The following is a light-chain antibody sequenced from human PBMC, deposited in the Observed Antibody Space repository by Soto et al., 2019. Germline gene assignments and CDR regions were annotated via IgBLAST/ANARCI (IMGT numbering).Light chain of an antibody. CDR1: QSVSGSY. CDR3: QQYGTSPTT. J-gene: IGKJ3*01. CDR2: GAS. Sequence: IVLTQSPGTLSLSPGEGATLSCRASQSVSGSYLAWYQQRPGQAPRLVIYGASRRATGIPVRFSGSGSGTDFTLSNSRLEPEDFAVYYCQQYGTSPTTFGPGTRVDIK. V-gene: IGKV3-20*01.